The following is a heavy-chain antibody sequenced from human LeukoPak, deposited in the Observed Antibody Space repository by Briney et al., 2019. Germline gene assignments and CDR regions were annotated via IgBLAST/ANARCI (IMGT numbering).Heavy chain of an antibody. J-gene: IGHJ5*02. CDR3: ARHFYPILLPYGFDP. CDR2: IYYSGST. V-gene: IGHV4-39*01. Sequence: SETLSLTCTVSGGSISSSSYYWGWIRQPPGKGLEWIGSIYYSGSTYYNPSLKSRVTISVDTSKNQFSLKLSSLTAADTAVYYCARHFYPILLPYGFDPWGQGTLVTVSS. D-gene: IGHD4-17*01. CDR1: GGSISSSSYY.